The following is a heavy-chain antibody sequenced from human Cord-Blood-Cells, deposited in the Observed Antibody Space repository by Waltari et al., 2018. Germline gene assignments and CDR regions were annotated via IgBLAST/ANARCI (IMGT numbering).Heavy chain of an antibody. CDR1: GGSINSHY. CDR3: ARVSGSSSDAFDI. CDR2: IYYSGST. Sequence: QVQLQESGPGLVKPSETLSLTCTVSGGSINSHYWSGIRQPPGKGLEWIGYIYYSGSTNYNPSLKSRVTISVDTSKNQFSLKLSSVTAADTAVYYCARVSGSSSDAFDIWGQGTMVTVSS. V-gene: IGHV4-59*11. J-gene: IGHJ3*02. D-gene: IGHD6-6*01.